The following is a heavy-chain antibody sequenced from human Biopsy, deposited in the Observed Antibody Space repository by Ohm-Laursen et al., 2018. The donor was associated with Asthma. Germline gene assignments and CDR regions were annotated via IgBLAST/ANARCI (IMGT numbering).Heavy chain of an antibody. J-gene: IGHJ4*02. V-gene: IGHV3-11*01. CDR1: GFTFSSYA. CDR3: ARVMELELLDY. D-gene: IGHD1-7*01. Sequence: GSLRLSCAASGFTFSSYAMSWIRQAPGKGLEWVSYISSSGATIYYADSVRGRFTISRDNAKNSLYLQMNSLRAEDTAVYYCARVMELELLDYWGQGTLVTVSS. CDR2: ISSSGATI.